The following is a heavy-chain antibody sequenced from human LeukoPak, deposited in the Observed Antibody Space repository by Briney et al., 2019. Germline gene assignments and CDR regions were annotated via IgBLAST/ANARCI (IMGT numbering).Heavy chain of an antibody. Sequence: TGRSLRLSCAASGFTFNDHAMHWVRHAPGKGLEWVSGMSWNGGSVGYADSVKGRFTISRDNAKKSLYLQMNSLRAEDTALYYCAKDLTVRGVITWNWFDPWGQGTLVTVSS. CDR3: AKDLTVRGVITWNWFDP. J-gene: IGHJ5*02. CDR1: GFTFNDHA. V-gene: IGHV3-9*01. D-gene: IGHD3-10*01. CDR2: MSWNGGSV.